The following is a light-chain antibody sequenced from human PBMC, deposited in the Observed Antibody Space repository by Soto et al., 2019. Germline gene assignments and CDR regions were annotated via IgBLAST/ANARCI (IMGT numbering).Light chain of an antibody. CDR2: EVS. J-gene: IGLJ1*01. CDR3: FSVRVSGYV. CDR1: SGDVGGYKY. Sequence: QSALTQPASVSGSPGQSITISCTGTSGDVGGYKYVSWYQHHPGKAPKLMIYEVSNRPSGVSDRFSGSKSGNTASLTISGLQAEDEADYFCFSVRVSGYVFGPGTKVTVL. V-gene: IGLV2-14*01.